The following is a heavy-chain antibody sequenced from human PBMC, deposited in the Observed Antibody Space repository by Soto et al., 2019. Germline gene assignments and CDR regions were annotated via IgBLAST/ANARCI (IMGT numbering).Heavy chain of an antibody. J-gene: IGHJ5*02. CDR1: GFIFDDFA. CDR3: VTDTAGWPRNFFDH. Sequence: GGSLRLSCTVTGFIFDDFAMHWVRQAPGKGLEWVSGISWNSAGVVYADSVKGRFTISRDNAEDSLYLHMNSLRPDDTAFYFCVTDTAGWPRNFFDHWGQGTLVTVSS. CDR2: ISWNSAGV. V-gene: IGHV3-9*01. D-gene: IGHD6-19*01.